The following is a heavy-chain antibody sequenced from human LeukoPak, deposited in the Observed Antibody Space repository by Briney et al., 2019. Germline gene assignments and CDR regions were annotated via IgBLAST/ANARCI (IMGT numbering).Heavy chain of an antibody. Sequence: SETLSLTCTVSGVSISSVDYYWSWIRQYPGKGPEWIGYINYRGSAYYNPSLKSRVTISVDTSKNQFSLKLSSVTAADTAVYYCARNDYVWGSYRLPLYFDYWGQGTLVTVSS. V-gene: IGHV4-31*03. CDR2: INYRGSA. J-gene: IGHJ4*02. CDR3: ARNDYVWGSYRLPLYFDY. D-gene: IGHD3-16*02. CDR1: GVSISSVDYY.